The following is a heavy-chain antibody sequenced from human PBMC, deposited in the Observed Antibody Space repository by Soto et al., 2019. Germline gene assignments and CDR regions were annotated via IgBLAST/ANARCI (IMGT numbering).Heavy chain of an antibody. Sequence: ASVKVSCKASGYTFTSYAMHWVRQAPGQRLEWMGWINAGNGNTKYSQKFQGRVTITRDTSASTAYMELSSLRSEDTAVYYCARDLRYFDWLSIDYYGMDVWGQGTTVTVSS. D-gene: IGHD3-9*01. CDR3: ARDLRYFDWLSIDYYGMDV. J-gene: IGHJ6*02. V-gene: IGHV1-3*01. CDR1: GYTFTSYA. CDR2: INAGNGNT.